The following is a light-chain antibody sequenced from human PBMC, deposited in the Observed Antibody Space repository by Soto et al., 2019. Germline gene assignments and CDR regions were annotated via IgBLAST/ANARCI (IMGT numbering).Light chain of an antibody. Sequence: VLTQSPGTQSLSPGERATLSCRATLRLSSSYFAWYQQKPGQAPRLLIYGACSRAAGIPDRFTGSGSGIEFTLTFSILAAENFAVYFCQQHRTFVQGIKVEVK. CDR1: LRLSSSY. CDR2: GAC. CDR3: QQHRT. J-gene: IGKJ1*01. V-gene: IGKV3-20*01.